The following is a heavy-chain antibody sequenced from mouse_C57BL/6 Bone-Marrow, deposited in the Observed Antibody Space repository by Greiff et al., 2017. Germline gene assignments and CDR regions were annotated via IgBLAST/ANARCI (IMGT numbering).Heavy chain of an antibody. Sequence: QVQLQQPGAELVKPGASVKLSCKASGYTFTSYWMQWVKQRPGQGLEWIGEIDPSDSYTNYNQKFKGKATLTVDTSSSTAYMQLSSLTSEDSAVYYCARSLYDGYYGFDYWGQGTTLTVSS. J-gene: IGHJ2*01. CDR2: IDPSDSYT. CDR3: ARSLYDGYYGFDY. CDR1: GYTFTSYW. D-gene: IGHD2-3*01. V-gene: IGHV1-50*01.